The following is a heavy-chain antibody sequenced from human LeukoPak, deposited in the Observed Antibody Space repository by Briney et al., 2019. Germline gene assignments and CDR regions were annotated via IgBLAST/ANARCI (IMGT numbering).Heavy chain of an antibody. CDR2: IYYSGST. CDR3: ARLGYCSGGSCYPGLGIDY. V-gene: IGHV4-59*12. D-gene: IGHD2-15*01. Sequence: SETLSLTCTVSGGSISSYYWSWIRQPPGKGLEWIGYIYYSGSTNYNPSLKSRVTISVDTSKNQFSLKLSSVTAADTAVYYCARLGYCSGGSCYPGLGIDYWGQGTLVTVSS. CDR1: GGSISSYY. J-gene: IGHJ4*02.